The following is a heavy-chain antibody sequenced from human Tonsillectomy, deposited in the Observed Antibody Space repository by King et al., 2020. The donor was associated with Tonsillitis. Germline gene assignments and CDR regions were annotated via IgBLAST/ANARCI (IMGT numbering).Heavy chain of an antibody. CDR1: GFSFRSYD. Sequence: VQLVESGGGLVQPGGSLRLSCAASGFSFRSYDMHWVRQPAGKGLEWVSVIDSAGKTYYTGAVKGRFTISRENAKNSLYLQMHSLRAGDTAVYYCGRERYSSGWYGDFDGGQGTLVTVSS. J-gene: IGHJ4*02. CDR2: IDSAGKT. D-gene: IGHD6-19*01. CDR3: GRERYSSGWYGDFD. V-gene: IGHV3-13*04.